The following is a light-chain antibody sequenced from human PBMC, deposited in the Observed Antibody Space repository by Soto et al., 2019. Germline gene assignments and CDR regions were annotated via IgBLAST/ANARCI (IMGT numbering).Light chain of an antibody. CDR2: KAS. J-gene: IGKJ1*01. CDR1: RSVLTW. CDR3: LQDINYPWT. V-gene: IGKV1-5*03. Sequence: DIQMTQSPSTLSASVGDRVTITCRASRSVLTWLAWYQQKPGKAPKLLIYKASSLGSGVPSRFSGSGSGTDFTLAISSLQPEDSATYYCLQDINYPWTFGQGTKVDI.